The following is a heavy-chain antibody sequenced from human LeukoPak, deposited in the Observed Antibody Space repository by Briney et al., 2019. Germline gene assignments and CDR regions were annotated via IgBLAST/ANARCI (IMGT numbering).Heavy chain of an antibody. CDR3: ARSSMVPYYFDY. CDR1: GFTFSSYA. Sequence: PGGSLTLSCAASGFTFSSYAMSWVRQAPGKGLEWVSAISGSGGSTYYADSVKGRFTISRDNSKNTLYLQMNSLRAEDTAVYYCARSSMVPYYFDYWGQGTLVTVSS. CDR2: ISGSGGST. D-gene: IGHD2-8*01. J-gene: IGHJ4*02. V-gene: IGHV3-23*01.